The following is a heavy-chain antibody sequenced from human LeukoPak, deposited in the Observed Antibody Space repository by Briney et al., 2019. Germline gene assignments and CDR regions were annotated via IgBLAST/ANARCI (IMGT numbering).Heavy chain of an antibody. CDR2: IESASNYI. CDR1: GFSFSDYT. Sequence: GGSLRLSCVASGFSFSDYTMNWFRQVPGEGLEWLSSIESASNYIYYADSVKGRFTISRGNAKNSLFLQMDSLTAEDTAVYYCAREATSGWFYFDHWGQGTLVAV. CDR3: AREATSGWFYFDH. D-gene: IGHD6-19*01. J-gene: IGHJ4*02. V-gene: IGHV3-21*01.